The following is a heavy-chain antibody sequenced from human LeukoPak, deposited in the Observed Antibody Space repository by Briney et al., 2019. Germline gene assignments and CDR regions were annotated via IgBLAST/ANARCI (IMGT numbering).Heavy chain of an antibody. J-gene: IGHJ4*02. CDR1: GFTFSSCG. CDR2: ISYDGSNK. Sequence: GGSLRLSCAASGFTFSSCGMHWVREAPGKGLVWVAGISYDGSNKYYADSVKGRFTISRDNSKNTLYLQMNSLRAEDTAIYYCARDWYYDILTGYDYWGQGTLVTVSS. V-gene: IGHV3-30*03. CDR3: ARDWYYDILTGYDY. D-gene: IGHD3-9*01.